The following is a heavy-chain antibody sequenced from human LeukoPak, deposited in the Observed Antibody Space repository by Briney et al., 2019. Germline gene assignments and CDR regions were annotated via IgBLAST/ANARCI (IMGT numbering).Heavy chain of an antibody. D-gene: IGHD2-2*01. CDR1: GGSISSGDYY. Sequence: SQTLSLTCTVSGGSISSGDYYWSWIRQPPGKGLEWIGYIYYSGSTYYNPSPKSRVTISVDTSKNQFSLKLSSVTAADTAVYYCARWYQLLLDAFDIWGQGTMVTVSS. CDR3: ARWYQLLLDAFDI. V-gene: IGHV4-30-4*08. CDR2: IYYSGST. J-gene: IGHJ3*02.